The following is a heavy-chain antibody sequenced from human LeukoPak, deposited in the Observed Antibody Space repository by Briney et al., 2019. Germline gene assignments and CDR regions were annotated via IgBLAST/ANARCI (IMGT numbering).Heavy chain of an antibody. CDR2: IYYSGST. V-gene: IGHV4-59*12. Sequence: SETLSLTCTVSGGSISSYYWSWIRQPPGKGLEWIGSIYYSGSTYYNPSLKSRVTISVDTSKNQFSLKLSSVTAADTAVYYCARAEMATTNFDYWGQGTLVTVSS. J-gene: IGHJ4*02. CDR1: GGSISSYY. CDR3: ARAEMATTNFDY. D-gene: IGHD5-24*01.